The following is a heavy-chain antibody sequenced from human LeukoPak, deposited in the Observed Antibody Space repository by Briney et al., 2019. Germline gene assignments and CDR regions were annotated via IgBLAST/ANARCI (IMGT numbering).Heavy chain of an antibody. CDR3: ARDLAAGGPCNY. CDR1: GFTFSGYW. Sequence: GGSLRLSCAASGFTFSGYWMSWVRQAPGKGLEWVANIKQDGSEKYYVDSVRGRFTVSRDNAKNSLFLQMDSLRVEDTAVYYCARDLAAGGPCNYWGQGTLVTVSS. V-gene: IGHV3-7*01. D-gene: IGHD6-13*01. CDR2: IKQDGSEK. J-gene: IGHJ4*02.